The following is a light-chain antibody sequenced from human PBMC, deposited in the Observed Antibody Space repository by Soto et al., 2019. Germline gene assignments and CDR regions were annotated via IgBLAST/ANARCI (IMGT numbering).Light chain of an antibody. V-gene: IGLV2-11*01. J-gene: IGLJ1*01. CDR3: CSYAGDYPFV. CDR1: SSDVGVYKY. CDR2: DVI. Sequence: QSVLIQPRSVSGSPGQSVTISCTGTSSDVGVYKYVSWYRQHPGKAPKLMIYDVITRPSGVPDRFSGSKSGNTASLTISGLQAEDEADYYCCSYAGDYPFVFGSGTKLTVL.